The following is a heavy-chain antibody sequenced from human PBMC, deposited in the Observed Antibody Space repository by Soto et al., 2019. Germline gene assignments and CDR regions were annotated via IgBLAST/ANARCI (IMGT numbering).Heavy chain of an antibody. V-gene: IGHV1-24*01. D-gene: IGHD3-10*01. Sequence: ASVKVSCKVSGYTLTELSMHWVRQAPGKGLEWMGGFDPEDGETIYAQKFQGRVTMTEDTSTDTAYMELSSLRSEDTAVYYCATVPGFTMVRGVITLEYYYGMDVWGQGTTVTVSS. CDR1: GYTLTELS. CDR3: ATVPGFTMVRGVITLEYYYGMDV. CDR2: FDPEDGET. J-gene: IGHJ6*02.